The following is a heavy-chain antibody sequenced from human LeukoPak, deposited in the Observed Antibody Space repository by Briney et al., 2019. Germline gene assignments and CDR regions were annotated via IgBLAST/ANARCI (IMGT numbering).Heavy chain of an antibody. CDR1: GGSFSGYY. D-gene: IGHD3-10*01. J-gene: IGHJ4*02. CDR3: ARGTPHGAGSYYNRGSVADY. CDR2: INHSGST. Sequence: PSETLSLTCAVYGGSFSGYYWSWIRQPPGKGLEWIGEINHSGSTNHNPSLKSRVTISVDTSKNQFSLKLSTVTAADTAVYYCARGTPHGAGSYYNRGSVADYWGQGTLVTVSS. V-gene: IGHV4-34*01.